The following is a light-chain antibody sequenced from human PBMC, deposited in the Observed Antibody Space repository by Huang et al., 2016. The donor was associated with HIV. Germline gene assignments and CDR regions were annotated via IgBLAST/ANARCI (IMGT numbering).Light chain of an antibody. CDR3: QQYNNWPPLT. Sequence: EIVMTQSPATLSVSPGQRATLSCRASQSVSSNLAWYQQKHCQAPRLLLYVPSNRGTGIPARLSGSGSGTEFTLTISSLQSEDFAVYYCQQYNNWPPLTFGGGTKVEIK. CDR2: VPS. V-gene: IGKV3-15*01. J-gene: IGKJ4*01. CDR1: QSVSSN.